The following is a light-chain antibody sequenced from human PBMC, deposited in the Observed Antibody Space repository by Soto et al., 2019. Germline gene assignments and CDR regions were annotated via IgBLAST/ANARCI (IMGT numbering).Light chain of an antibody. CDR2: AAS. Sequence: AIPMTQSPSSLSASVGDRVTITCRASQGIRNDLGWYQQKPGKAPKLLIYAASSLQSGVPSRFSGSGSGTDFNRTISSLQPEDFATYYCLQDYNYPPTFGQRTKVGIK. V-gene: IGKV1-6*01. CDR1: QGIRND. CDR3: LQDYNYPPT. J-gene: IGKJ1*01.